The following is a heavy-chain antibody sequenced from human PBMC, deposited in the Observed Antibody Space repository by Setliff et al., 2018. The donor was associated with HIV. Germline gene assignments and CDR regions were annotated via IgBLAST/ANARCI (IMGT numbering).Heavy chain of an antibody. V-gene: IGHV3-20*04. D-gene: IGHD4-17*01. Sequence: GGSLRLSCAASGFTFDDYGMSWVRQAPGKGLEWVSDINWNGGSTGYADSVKGRFTISRDNAKNSLHLQMNSLRAEDTAVYYCARATPGGYGDNPFDYWGQGTLVTVSS. J-gene: IGHJ4*02. CDR1: GFTFDDYG. CDR2: INWNGGST. CDR3: ARATPGGYGDNPFDY.